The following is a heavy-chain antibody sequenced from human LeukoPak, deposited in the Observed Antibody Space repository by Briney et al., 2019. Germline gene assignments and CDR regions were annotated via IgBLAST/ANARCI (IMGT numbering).Heavy chain of an antibody. J-gene: IGHJ5*02. D-gene: IGHD3-3*01. CDR1: GFTFSSYA. V-gene: IGHV3-23*01. CDR3: AKEPTLTIFGVLHTPTWFAP. Sequence: GGSLRLSCAASGFTFSSYAMSWVRQAPGKGLEWVSAISGSGGSTYYADSVKGRFTISRDNSKNTLYLQMNSLRAEDTAVYYCAKEPTLTIFGVLHTPTWFAPWGQGTLVTVSS. CDR2: ISGSGGST.